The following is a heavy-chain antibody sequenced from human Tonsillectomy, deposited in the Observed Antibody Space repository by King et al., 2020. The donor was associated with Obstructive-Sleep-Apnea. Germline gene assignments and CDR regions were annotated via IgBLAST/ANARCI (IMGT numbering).Heavy chain of an antibody. Sequence: MQLQESGPGLVKPSETLSLTCTVSGGSISSSSYYWGWIRQPPGKGLEWIGSIYYSGSTYYNPSLKSRVTISVDTSKNQFSLKLSSVTAADTAVYYCARVGSSGWPYYFDYWGQGTLVTVSS. V-gene: IGHV4-39*07. D-gene: IGHD6-19*01. J-gene: IGHJ4*02. CDR1: GGSISSSSYY. CDR2: IYYSGST. CDR3: ARVGSSGWPYYFDY.